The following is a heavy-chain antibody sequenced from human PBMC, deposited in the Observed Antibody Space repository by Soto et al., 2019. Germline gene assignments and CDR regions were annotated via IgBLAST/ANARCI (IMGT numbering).Heavy chain of an antibody. CDR3: ARERKFDFWRRGLDV. CDR1: GYTFTTYD. CDR2: MDTNSGST. Sequence: GASVKVSCNASGYTFTTYDINWVRQAPGQGLEWLGWMDTNSGSTGYAQNFQGRITMTRNISRNTAHMELSSLQSEDTAVYYFARERKFDFWRRGLDVWGQGTTVTVSS. V-gene: IGHV1-8*01. D-gene: IGHD3-3*01. J-gene: IGHJ6*02.